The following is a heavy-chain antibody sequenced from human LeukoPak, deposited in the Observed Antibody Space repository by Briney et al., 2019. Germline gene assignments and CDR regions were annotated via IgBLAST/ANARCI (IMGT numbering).Heavy chain of an antibody. D-gene: IGHD3-16*01. Sequence: SVKVSCKASGGTFNSYAISWVRQAPGQGLEWMGRIIPILGIANYAQKFQGRVTITADKSTSTAYMELSSLRSEDTAVYYCARGGDQFDPWGQGTLVTVSS. CDR3: ARGGDQFDP. CDR1: GGTFNSYA. V-gene: IGHV1-69*04. CDR2: IIPILGIA. J-gene: IGHJ5*02.